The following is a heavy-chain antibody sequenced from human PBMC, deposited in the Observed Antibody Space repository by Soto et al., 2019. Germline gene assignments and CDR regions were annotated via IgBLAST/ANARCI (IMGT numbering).Heavy chain of an antibody. D-gene: IGHD2-21*02. J-gene: IGHJ6*02. V-gene: IGHV2-5*02. CDR2: IYWDGDR. Sequence: QITLKESGPTLVKPTQTLTLACTFSGFSLTTGGMGVGWIRQPPGKAPEWLALIYWDGDRRYRPSLMSRLTIAKDTSKNQVVLTMTTMDPVDTATYYCVHSRCGGDCLQSYSSHYYYGMDIWGQGTTVTVSS. CDR3: VHSRCGGDCLQSYSSHYYYGMDI. CDR1: GFSLTTGGMG.